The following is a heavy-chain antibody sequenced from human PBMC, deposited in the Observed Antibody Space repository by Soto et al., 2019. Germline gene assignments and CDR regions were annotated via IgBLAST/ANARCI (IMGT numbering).Heavy chain of an antibody. Sequence: EVQLVESGGGFVQPGGSLRLSCAASGFTVSSNYLSWVRQAPGKGLEWVSVIYSGGSTNYADSVKGRFTISRHNSKNTLYVQMNSLRAEDTAVYYCARAPIPFSGTSSRPHFFDYWGQGTLVTASS. CDR3: ARAPIPFSGTSSRPHFFDY. V-gene: IGHV3-53*04. CDR2: IYSGGST. CDR1: GFTVSSNY. J-gene: IGHJ4*02. D-gene: IGHD1-26*01.